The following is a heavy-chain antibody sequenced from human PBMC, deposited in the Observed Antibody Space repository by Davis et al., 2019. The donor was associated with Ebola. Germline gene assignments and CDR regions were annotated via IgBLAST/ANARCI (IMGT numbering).Heavy chain of an antibody. CDR3: ARDRSVYCSGGSCYSGWFDP. CDR2: ISAYNGNT. D-gene: IGHD2-15*01. CDR1: GYTFTSYG. J-gene: IGHJ5*02. V-gene: IGHV1-18*01. Sequence: ASVQVSCKASGYTFTSYGISCVRQAPAQGLEWMGWISAYNGNTNYAQKLQGRVTMTTDTSTSTAYMELRSLRSDDTAVYYCARDRSVYCSGGSCYSGWFDPWGQGTLVTVSS.